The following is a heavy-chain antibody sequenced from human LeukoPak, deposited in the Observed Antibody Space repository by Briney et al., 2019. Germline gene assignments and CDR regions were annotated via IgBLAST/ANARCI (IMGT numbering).Heavy chain of an antibody. Sequence: SETLSLTCAVYGGSFSGYYWSWIRQPPGKGLEWIGEINHSGSTNYNPSLKSRVTISVDTSKNQFSLKLSSVTAADTAVYYCARGRKQGPKRGYNHNGRDVGGQGTPVTVPS. CDR3: ARGRKQGPKRGYNHNGRDV. D-gene: IGHD6-19*01. CDR1: GGSFSGYY. V-gene: IGHV4-34*01. J-gene: IGHJ6*02. CDR2: INHSGST.